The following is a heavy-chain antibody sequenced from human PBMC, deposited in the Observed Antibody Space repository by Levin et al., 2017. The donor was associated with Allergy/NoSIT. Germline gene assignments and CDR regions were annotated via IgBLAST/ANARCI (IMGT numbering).Heavy chain of an antibody. D-gene: IGHD3-3*02. Sequence: SCTASGFTFGDYAVNWFRQAPGKGLEWVGFIRSKAYGATTEYAASVKGRFTISRDDSKSIAYLQMNSLKTGDTAVYYCSRDHFRPGDYFDYWGQGTLVTVSS. V-gene: IGHV3-49*03. CDR2: IRSKAYGATT. CDR1: GFTFGDYA. CDR3: SRDHFRPGDYFDY. J-gene: IGHJ4*02.